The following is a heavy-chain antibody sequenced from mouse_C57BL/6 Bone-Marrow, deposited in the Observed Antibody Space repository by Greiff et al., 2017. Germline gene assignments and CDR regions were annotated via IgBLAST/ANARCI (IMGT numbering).Heavy chain of an antibody. CDR1: GYTFTSYW. D-gene: IGHD2-2*01. Sequence: QVQLKESGAELVKPGASVKLSCKASGYTFTSYWMQWVKQRPGQGLEWIGEIAPSERYTNYNQKFKGKATLTVDTSSSTAYMQLSSLTSEDAAVYYCAGFYGYFYYFDYWGQGTTLTVSS. V-gene: IGHV1-50*01. CDR3: AGFYGYFYYFDY. CDR2: IAPSERYT. J-gene: IGHJ2*01.